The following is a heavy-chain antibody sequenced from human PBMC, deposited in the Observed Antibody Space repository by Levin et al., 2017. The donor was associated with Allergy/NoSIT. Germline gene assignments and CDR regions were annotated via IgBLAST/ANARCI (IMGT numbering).Heavy chain of an antibody. V-gene: IGHV3-23*01. CDR1: GFTFSSYA. CDR2: ISGSGGST. Sequence: QPGGSLRLSCAASGFTFSSYAMSWVRQAPGKGLEWVSAISGSGGSTYYADSVKGRFTISRDNSKNTLYLQMNSLRAEDTAVYYCAKSYYGSGSYYRGWNGDYWGQGTLVTVSS. D-gene: IGHD3-10*01. J-gene: IGHJ4*02. CDR3: AKSYYGSGSYYRGWNGDY.